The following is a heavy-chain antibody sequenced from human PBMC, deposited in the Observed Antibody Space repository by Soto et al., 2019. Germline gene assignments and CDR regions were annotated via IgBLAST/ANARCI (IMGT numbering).Heavy chain of an antibody. D-gene: IGHD1-26*01. CDR2: IWYDGSNK. CDR3: ARDGPFRFGRVGYCYGMDV. J-gene: IGHJ6*02. CDR1: GFTFSSYG. V-gene: IGHV3-33*01. Sequence: QVQLVESGGGVVQPGRSLRLSCAASGFTFSSYGMHWVRQAPGKGLEWVAVIWYDGSNKYYADSVKGRFTISRDNSKNTLYLQMNSLRAEDTAVYYCARDGPFRFGRVGYCYGMDVWGQGTTVTVSS.